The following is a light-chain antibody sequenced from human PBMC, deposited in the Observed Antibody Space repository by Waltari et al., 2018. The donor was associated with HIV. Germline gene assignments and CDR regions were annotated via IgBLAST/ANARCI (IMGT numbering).Light chain of an antibody. CDR3: QQASNRPLT. Sequence: EIVMAQSPATLSVSPGDTATVSCRASQSVSNSLAWYQQTPGQAPRLLIYGASTRATGIAARFSGSGSGTDFTLTISSLQSEDFAVYYCQQASNRPLTFGGGTKVEIK. CDR1: QSVSNS. V-gene: IGKV3-15*01. J-gene: IGKJ4*01. CDR2: GAS.